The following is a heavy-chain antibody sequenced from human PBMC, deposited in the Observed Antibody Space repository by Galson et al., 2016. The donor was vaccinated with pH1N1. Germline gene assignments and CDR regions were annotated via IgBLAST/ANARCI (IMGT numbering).Heavy chain of an antibody. D-gene: IGHD1-26*01. CDR2: IKQGGSEK. J-gene: IGHJ6*02. Sequence: SLRLSCAASGFTFSSYWMSWVRQAPGKGLEWVANIKQGGSEKYYVDSVKGRFTISRDNAKNSLYLQMNSLRAEDTAVYYCARTGAPWDSYYYYYAMDVWGQGTTVTVSS. V-gene: IGHV3-7*03. CDR1: GFTFSSYW. CDR3: ARTGAPWDSYYYYYAMDV.